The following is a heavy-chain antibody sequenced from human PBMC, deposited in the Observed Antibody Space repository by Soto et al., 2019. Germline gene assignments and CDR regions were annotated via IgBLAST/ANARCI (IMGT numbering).Heavy chain of an antibody. CDR2: INPNSGGT. D-gene: IGHD2-2*02. J-gene: IGHJ6*02. Sequence: GASVTVSCQASGHAFTGYYMHWARQAPGQGLEWMGWINPNSGGTNYAQKFQGWVTMTRDTSISTAYMEPSRLRSDDTAVYYCARGTNPEYCSSTSCYRGKYYYYYYGMDVWGQGTTVTVSS. CDR3: ARGTNPEYCSSTSCYRGKYYYYYYGMDV. V-gene: IGHV1-2*04. CDR1: GHAFTGYY.